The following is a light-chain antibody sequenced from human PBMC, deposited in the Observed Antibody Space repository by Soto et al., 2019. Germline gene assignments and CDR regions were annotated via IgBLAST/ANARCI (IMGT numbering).Light chain of an antibody. CDR3: NSYTSSSTWV. V-gene: IGLV2-14*01. Sequence: QSVLTQPASVSGSPGQSITISCTGTSNDVGAYDYLSWYQQHPRKAPKLIISEVSNRPSGVSNRFSGSKSGNTASLTISGLQAEDEADYYCNSYTSSSTWVFGGGTKLTVL. CDR2: EVS. J-gene: IGLJ3*02. CDR1: SNDVGAYDY.